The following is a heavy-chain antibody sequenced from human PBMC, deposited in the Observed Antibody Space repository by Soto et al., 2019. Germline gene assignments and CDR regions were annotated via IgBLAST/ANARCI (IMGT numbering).Heavy chain of an antibody. CDR3: ARAPVADDSSGYYYFY. J-gene: IGHJ4*02. D-gene: IGHD3-22*01. CDR1: GGTFSSYS. Sequence: LVKVSCKASGGTFSSYSISWVLQAPGQGLEWMGGIIPIFGTANYAQKFQGRVTITADESTSTAYMELSGLRSEDTAVYYCARAPVADDSSGYYYFYWGQGTLVTVSS. CDR2: IIPIFGTA. V-gene: IGHV1-69*01.